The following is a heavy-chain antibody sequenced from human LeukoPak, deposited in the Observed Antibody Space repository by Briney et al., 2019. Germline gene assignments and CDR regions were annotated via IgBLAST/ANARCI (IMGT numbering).Heavy chain of an antibody. V-gene: IGHV3-30*02. J-gene: IGHJ4*02. Sequence: GGSLRLSCAASGFTFCSYGMHCVRRAPGQGGEGVTFIRYNGINKYSADSVKGRFNIYTNNAKTSQYLQMNSLRVEDTAIYYCARDQYSYVWGDWGQGTLVTVST. CDR1: GFTFCSYG. CDR2: IRYNGINK. CDR3: ARDQYSYVWGD. D-gene: IGHD3-10*02.